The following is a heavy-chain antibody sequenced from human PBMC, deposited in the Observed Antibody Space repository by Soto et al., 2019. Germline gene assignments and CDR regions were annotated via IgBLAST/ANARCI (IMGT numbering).Heavy chain of an antibody. D-gene: IGHD2-21*02. CDR3: ARWESGDWYLGI. J-gene: IGHJ4*02. CDR1: GFTFSGYW. CDR2: INQDGTLK. V-gene: IGHV3-7*03. Sequence: EVQLVESGGGLAQPGGSLRLSCAASGFTFSGYWMTWVRQAPGKGLEWVASINQDGTLKYFVDSVRGRFTISRDNAKSSVFLQMINLRVDDTAVYYCARWESGDWYLGIWGQGTLISVS.